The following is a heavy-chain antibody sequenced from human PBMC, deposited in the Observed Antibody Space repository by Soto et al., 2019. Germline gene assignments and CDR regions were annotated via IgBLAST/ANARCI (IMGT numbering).Heavy chain of an antibody. Sequence: EVQLVESGGGLVQPGGSLRLSCAASGFTFSTYWMHWVRQAPGKGLVWVSRTNTDGSSTTYADSVEGRFTISRDNAKNTLDLQMNSLRAEDTAVYYCARGTRVIPAESDFDYWGQGTLVTVSS. V-gene: IGHV3-74*01. CDR3: ARGTRVIPAESDFDY. CDR1: GFTFSTYW. J-gene: IGHJ4*02. D-gene: IGHD2-2*01. CDR2: TNTDGSST.